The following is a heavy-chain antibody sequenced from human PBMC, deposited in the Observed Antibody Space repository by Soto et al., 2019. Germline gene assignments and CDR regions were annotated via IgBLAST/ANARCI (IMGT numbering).Heavy chain of an antibody. CDR2: ISGNGGTT. V-gene: IGHV3-23*01. Sequence: GSLRLSCAASEFTFSSYAMSWVRQAPGKGREWVADISGNGGTTNYADSVKGRLTSSRNNCKNTMYLEMSSLRADDTAVYYCARDPDRLGLFYYCGMDVWGQGTTVTVSS. CDR3: ARDPDRLGLFYYCGMDV. CDR1: EFTFSSYA. D-gene: IGHD3-10*01. J-gene: IGHJ6*02.